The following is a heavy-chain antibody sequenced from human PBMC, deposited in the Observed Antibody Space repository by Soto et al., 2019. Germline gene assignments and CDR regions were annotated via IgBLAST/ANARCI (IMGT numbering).Heavy chain of an antibody. D-gene: IGHD6-19*01. V-gene: IGHV3-23*01. CDR3: AKEDTSSGSLDY. Sequence: GGSLRLSCAASGFPFGENAMSWVRQAQGKGLEWVSGISDSGATTYYAGSVRGRFTIARDNSKNTLYLQMKSLRAEDSASYYCAKEDTSSGSLDYRGQGALVTVSS. CDR1: GFPFGENA. CDR2: ISDSGATT. J-gene: IGHJ4*02.